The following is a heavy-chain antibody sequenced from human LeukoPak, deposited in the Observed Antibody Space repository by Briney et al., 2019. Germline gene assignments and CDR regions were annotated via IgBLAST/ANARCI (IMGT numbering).Heavy chain of an antibody. V-gene: IGHV3-21*01. CDR1: GFTFSSYS. CDR2: ISSSSSYI. Sequence: PGGSLRLSCAASGFTFSSYSMNWVRQAPGKGLEWVSSISSSSSYIYYADSVKGRFTISRDNAKNSLYLQMNSLRAEDTAVYYCARDRGFGELFFDYWGQGTLVTVSS. CDR3: ARDRGFGELFFDY. D-gene: IGHD3-10*01. J-gene: IGHJ4*02.